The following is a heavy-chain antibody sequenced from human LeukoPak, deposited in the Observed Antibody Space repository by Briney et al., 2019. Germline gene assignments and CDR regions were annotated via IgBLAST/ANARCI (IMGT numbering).Heavy chain of an antibody. J-gene: IGHJ4*02. CDR3: ARGVRSDCYSCFDY. Sequence: ASVKVSCKASGYTFTSCGISWVRQAPGQGLEWMGWISAYNGNTNYAQKLQGRVTMTTDTSTSTAYMELRSLRSEDTAVYYCARGVRSDCYSCFDYWGQGTLVTVSS. CDR2: ISAYNGNT. CDR1: GYTFTSCG. D-gene: IGHD2-15*01. V-gene: IGHV1-18*01.